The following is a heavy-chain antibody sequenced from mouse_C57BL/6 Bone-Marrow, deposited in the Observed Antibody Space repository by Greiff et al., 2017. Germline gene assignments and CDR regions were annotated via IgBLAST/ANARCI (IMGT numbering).Heavy chain of an antibody. D-gene: IGHD2-4*01. CDR2: IDPSDSET. V-gene: IGHV1-52*01. J-gene: IGHJ4*01. Sequence: QVQLQQPGAELVRPGSSVKLSCKASGYTFTSYWMHWVKQRPIQGLEWIGNIDPSDSETHYNQKFKDKATLTVDKSSSTAYMQLSSLTSEDSAVYYCARWRYDSAYYAMDYWGQGTSVTVSS. CDR3: ARWRYDSAYYAMDY. CDR1: GYTFTSYW.